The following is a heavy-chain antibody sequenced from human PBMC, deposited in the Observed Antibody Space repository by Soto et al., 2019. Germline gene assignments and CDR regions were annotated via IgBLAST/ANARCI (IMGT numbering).Heavy chain of an antibody. V-gene: IGHV1-3*01. CDR2: INAGTGNT. CDR1: GYTFTSYA. D-gene: IGHD3-3*02. CDR3: ARGIRVYCFDY. Sequence: ASVKVSCKASGYTFTSYAMHWVRQAPGQRLEWMGWINAGTGNTKYSQKFQGRVTITRDTSASTAYMELSSLRSEDTAVYYCARGIRVYCFDYWGQGTLVTVSS. J-gene: IGHJ4*02.